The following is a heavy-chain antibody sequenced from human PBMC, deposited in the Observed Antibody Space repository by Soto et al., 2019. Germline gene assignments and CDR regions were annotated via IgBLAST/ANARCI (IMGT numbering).Heavy chain of an antibody. J-gene: IGHJ6*02. CDR1: GYSLSTYW. V-gene: IGHV3-74*03. Sequence: EVQLVESGGDLVQPGGSLRLSCAASGYSLSTYWMHWVRQIPGQGLTWVSRIGPDGSSATYADSVKGRFTISRDNANNALYLEMNSLRAEDTAVYYCARHHSGYPHGEDYYHGVDVWGQGTMVTVSS. D-gene: IGHD3-22*01. CDR3: ARHHSGYPHGEDYYHGVDV. CDR2: IGPDGSSA.